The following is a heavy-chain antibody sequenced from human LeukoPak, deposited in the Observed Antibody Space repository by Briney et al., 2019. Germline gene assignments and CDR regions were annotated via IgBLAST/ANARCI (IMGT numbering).Heavy chain of an antibody. CDR1: GLTFSSSA. Sequence: GGSLRLSCAASGLTFSSSAMSCVRHAPGEGIEWVSAISGSGGSTYYADSVKCRFTISRDNSKDTLYLQMNSLRAEDTAVYYCAKDPAQFGLRYFDWLPIEVDYWGQGTLVTVSS. V-gene: IGHV3-23*01. D-gene: IGHD3-9*01. CDR2: ISGSGGST. J-gene: IGHJ4*02. CDR3: AKDPAQFGLRYFDWLPIEVDY.